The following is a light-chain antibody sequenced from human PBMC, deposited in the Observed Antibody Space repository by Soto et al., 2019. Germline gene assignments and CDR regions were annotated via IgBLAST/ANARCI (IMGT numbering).Light chain of an antibody. CDR1: QSVSSSY. J-gene: IGKJ4*01. V-gene: IGKV3-20*01. Sequence: ENVLTQSPGTLSLSPGERATLSCRASQSVSSSYLAWYQQKPGQARRLLIYGASSRATGIPDRFSGSGSGTDFTLTISRLEPEDFAVYYCQQFGSSLLTFGGGTKVEIK. CDR3: QQFGSSLLT. CDR2: GAS.